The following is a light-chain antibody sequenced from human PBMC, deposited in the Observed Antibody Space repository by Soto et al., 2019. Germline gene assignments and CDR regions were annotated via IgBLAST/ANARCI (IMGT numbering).Light chain of an antibody. V-gene: IGLV2-14*01. CDR2: EVG. CDR1: SSDVGGHNH. J-gene: IGLJ1*01. CDR3: NSYTSSSTHV. Sequence: QSALTQPASVSGSPGQSITISCTGSSSDVGGHNHVSWYQQHPGKAPKLIIYEVGNRPSGVSNRFSGSKSGNTASLTISGGQAEDEADYYCNSYTSSSTHVFGTGTKVTVL.